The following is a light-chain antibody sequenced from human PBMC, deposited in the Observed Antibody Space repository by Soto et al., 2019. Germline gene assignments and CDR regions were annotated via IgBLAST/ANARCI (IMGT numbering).Light chain of an antibody. V-gene: IGKV3-20*01. J-gene: IGKJ2*01. Sequence: DIVLTQSPGTLSLSPGERATLSCRASQSIPSNYLAWYRQKPGQAPRLLIHGASSRATGIPDRFSGSGSGTDFTLPISRLEPEDFAVYYCQLYGTSPPRYTFGLGTKLEIK. CDR1: QSIPSNY. CDR3: QLYGTSPPRYT. CDR2: GAS.